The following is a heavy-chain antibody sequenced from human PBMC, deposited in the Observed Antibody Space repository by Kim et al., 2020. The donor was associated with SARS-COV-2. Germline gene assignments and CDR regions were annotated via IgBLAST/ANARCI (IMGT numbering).Heavy chain of an antibody. Sequence: SETLSLTCTVSGGSISSGGYYWSWIRQHPGKGLEWIGYIYYSGSTYYNPSLKSRVTISVDTSKNQFSLKLSSVTAADTAVYYCARESSGYEEAFQHWGQGTLVTVSS. V-gene: IGHV4-31*03. D-gene: IGHD3-22*01. CDR1: GGSISSGGYY. J-gene: IGHJ1*01. CDR3: ARESSGYEEAFQH. CDR2: IYYSGST.